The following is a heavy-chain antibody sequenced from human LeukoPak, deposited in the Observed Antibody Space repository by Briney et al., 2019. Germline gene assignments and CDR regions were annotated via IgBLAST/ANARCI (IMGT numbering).Heavy chain of an antibody. J-gene: IGHJ5*02. Sequence: GGSLRLSCAASGFSFSSYAMSWVRQAPGKGLEWVSAISGSGGSTYYADSVKGRFTISRDNSKNTLYLQMNSLRAEDTAVYYCAKGHYDFWTGPPNPWGQGTLVTVSS. D-gene: IGHD3-3*01. CDR1: GFSFSSYA. CDR2: ISGSGGST. CDR3: AKGHYDFWTGPPNP. V-gene: IGHV3-23*01.